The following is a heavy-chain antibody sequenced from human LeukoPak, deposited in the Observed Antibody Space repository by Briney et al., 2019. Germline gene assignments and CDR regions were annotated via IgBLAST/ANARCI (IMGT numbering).Heavy chain of an antibody. D-gene: IGHD6-19*01. CDR1: GNIFTSYG. V-gene: IGHV1-18*04. J-gene: IGHJ5*02. Sequence: ASVKVSCKASGNIFTSYGICWVRQAPGQGLEWMGWISAYNGNTNYAQKLQGRVTMTTDTSTSTAYMELRSLRSDDTAVYYCARDSIAVAGTTRTGWFDPWGQGSLVTVSS. CDR3: ARDSIAVAGTTRTGWFDP. CDR2: ISAYNGNT.